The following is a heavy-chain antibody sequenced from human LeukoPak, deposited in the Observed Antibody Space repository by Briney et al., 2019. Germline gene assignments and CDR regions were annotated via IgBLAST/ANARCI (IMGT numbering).Heavy chain of an antibody. CDR1: GFTVSSNY. J-gene: IGHJ3*02. V-gene: IGHV3-53*01. CDR2: IYSGGST. CDR3: ARDSSGGAFDI. D-gene: IGHD6-19*01. Sequence: GESLKISCAASGFTVSSNYMSWVRQAPGKGLEWVSVIYSGGSTYYADSVKGRFTISRDNSKNTLYLQMNSLRAEDTAVYYCARDSSGGAFDIWGQGTMVTVSS.